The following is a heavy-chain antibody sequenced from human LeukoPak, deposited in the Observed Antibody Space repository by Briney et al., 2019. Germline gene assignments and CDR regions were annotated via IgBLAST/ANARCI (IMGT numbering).Heavy chain of an antibody. V-gene: IGHV4-61*01. J-gene: IGHJ6*03. CDR3: ARVIEGGYSYGSYYYYMDV. Sequence: SETLSLTCTVSGYSISSSYYWSWIRQPPGKGLEWIGFIYYSGSTNYNPSLKSRVTISVDTSKNQFSLKLSSVTAADTAVYYCARVIEGGYSYGSYYYYMDVWGKGTTVTISS. CDR2: IYYSGST. D-gene: IGHD5-18*01. CDR1: GYSISSSYY.